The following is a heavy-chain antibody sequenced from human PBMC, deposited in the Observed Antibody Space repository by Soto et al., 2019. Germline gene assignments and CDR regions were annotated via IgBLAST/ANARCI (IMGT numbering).Heavy chain of an antibody. J-gene: IGHJ4*02. CDR2: IWYDGSNK. Sequence: HPGGSLRLSCAASGFTFSSYGMHWVRQAPGKGLEWVAVIWYDGSNKYYADSVKGRFTISRDNSKNTLYLQMNSLRAEDTAVYYCARESYYYDSSGYSHSLYFDYWGQGTLVTVSS. CDR3: ARESYYYDSSGYSHSLYFDY. D-gene: IGHD3-22*01. CDR1: GFTFSSYG. V-gene: IGHV3-33*01.